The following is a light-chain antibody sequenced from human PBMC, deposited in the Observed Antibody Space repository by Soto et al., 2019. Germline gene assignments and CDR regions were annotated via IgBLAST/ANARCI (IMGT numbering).Light chain of an antibody. J-gene: IGKJ4*01. Sequence: DIQMTQSPSSLSASVGDRVTITCQASQDLRNYLNWYQQKPGKAHKLLIYDASKLETGVQSRFSGSGSGTDFTFTISSLQPEDIATYYCPQYDNLPLTSGVGNKVELK. CDR3: PQYDNLPLT. V-gene: IGKV1-33*01. CDR1: QDLRNY. CDR2: DAS.